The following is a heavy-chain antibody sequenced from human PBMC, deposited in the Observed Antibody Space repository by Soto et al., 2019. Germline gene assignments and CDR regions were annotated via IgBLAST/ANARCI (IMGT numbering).Heavy chain of an antibody. CDR2: MNPNSGNT. J-gene: IGHJ6*02. Sequence: GASVKVCCKASGYTFTSYDINWVRQATGQGLEWMGWMNPNSGNTGYAQKFQGRVTMTRNTSISTAYMELSSLRSEDTAVYYCARGYVDIVATIMYYYYGMDVWGQGTTVTVSS. V-gene: IGHV1-8*01. CDR1: GYTFTSYD. CDR3: ARGYVDIVATIMYYYYGMDV. D-gene: IGHD5-12*01.